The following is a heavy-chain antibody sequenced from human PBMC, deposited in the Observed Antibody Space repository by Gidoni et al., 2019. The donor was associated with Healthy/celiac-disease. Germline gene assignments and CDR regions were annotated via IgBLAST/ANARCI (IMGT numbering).Heavy chain of an antibody. V-gene: IGHV3-43*02. CDR3: AKGDIVVVPAALSFDY. J-gene: IGHJ4*02. CDR2: ISGDGGST. Sequence: EVQLVESGGGVVKPGGSLRLSCAASGLPFDYYAMHWVRQAPGKGLEWVSLISGDGGSTYYADSVKGRFTISRDNSKNSLYLQMNSLRTEDTALYYCAKGDIVVVPAALSFDYWGQGTLVTVSS. CDR1: GLPFDYYA. D-gene: IGHD2-2*01.